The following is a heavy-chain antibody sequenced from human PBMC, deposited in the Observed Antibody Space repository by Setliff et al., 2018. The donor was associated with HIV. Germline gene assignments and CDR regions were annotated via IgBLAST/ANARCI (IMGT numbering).Heavy chain of an antibody. J-gene: IGHJ4*02. CDR3: ARSGSGWYEGGYYFDY. D-gene: IGHD6-19*01. Sequence: PGGSLRLSCAASGFTFSSYSMNWVRQAPGKGLDWVSSISSSSSYIYYADSVKGRFTISRDNAKRSLYLRMNSLRAEDTAVYYCARSGSGWYEGGYYFDYWGQGTLVTVSS. CDR2: ISSSSSYI. V-gene: IGHV3-21*01. CDR1: GFTFSSYS.